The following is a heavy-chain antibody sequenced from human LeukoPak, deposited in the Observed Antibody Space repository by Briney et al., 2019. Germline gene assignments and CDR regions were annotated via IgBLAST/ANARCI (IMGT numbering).Heavy chain of an antibody. V-gene: IGHV4-4*07. D-gene: IGHD3-22*01. CDR1: GGSISSYY. CDR2: IYTSGST. J-gene: IGHJ4*02. Sequence: SETLSLTCTVSGGSISSYYWSWIRQPAGKGLEWIGRIYTSGSTNYNPSLKSRVTMSVDTSKNQFSLKLSSVTVADTAVYYCARHYDGSGYWYYFDYWGQGTLVTVSS. CDR3: ARHYDGSGYWYYFDY.